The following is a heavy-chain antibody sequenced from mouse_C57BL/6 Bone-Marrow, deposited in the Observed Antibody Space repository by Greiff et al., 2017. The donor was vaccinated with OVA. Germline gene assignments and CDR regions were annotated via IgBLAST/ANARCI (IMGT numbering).Heavy chain of an antibody. J-gene: IGHJ2*01. Sequence: EVKLMESGGGLVQPKGSLKLSCAASGFSFNTYAMNWVRQAPGTGLEWVARIRSKSNNYATYYADSVKDRFTISRDDSERMLYLQMNNLKTEDTAMYYCVRGGYYWGQGTTLTVSS. CDR2: IRSKSNNYAT. CDR3: VRGGYY. V-gene: IGHV10-1*01. CDR1: GFSFNTYA.